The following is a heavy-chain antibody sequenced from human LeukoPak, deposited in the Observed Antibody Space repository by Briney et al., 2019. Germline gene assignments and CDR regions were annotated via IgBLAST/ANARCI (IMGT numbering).Heavy chain of an antibody. CDR2: INPNSGGT. Sequence: ASVKVSCKASGYTFTDYYIHWVRQAPGQGLEWMGWINPNSGGTNYAHKFQGRVTMTSDTFISTVYMDLSSLNSDDTAVYYCARDVGSLVVDYWGQGTLVTVSS. J-gene: IGHJ4*02. D-gene: IGHD2-8*02. V-gene: IGHV1-2*07. CDR3: ARDVGSLVVDY. CDR1: GYTFTDYY.